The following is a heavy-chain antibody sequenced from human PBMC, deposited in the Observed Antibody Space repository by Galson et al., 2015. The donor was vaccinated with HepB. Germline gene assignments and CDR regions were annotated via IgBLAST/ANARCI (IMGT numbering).Heavy chain of an antibody. V-gene: IGHV1-69*13. CDR3: ARGARGTYPMDG. J-gene: IGHJ6*02. CDR2: IIPIFATT. CDR1: GVTFSNFV. D-gene: IGHD3-10*01. Sequence: SVKVSCKASGVTFSNFVFNWVRQAPGQGLEWMGGIIPIFATTTYAQKFQGRVTITADESTSTIYMDLSSLRSEDTAVYYCARGARGTYPMDGWGQGTTVTVSS.